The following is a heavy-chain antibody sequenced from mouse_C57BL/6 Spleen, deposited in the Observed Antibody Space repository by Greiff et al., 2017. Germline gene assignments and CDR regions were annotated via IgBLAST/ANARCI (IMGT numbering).Heavy chain of an antibody. V-gene: IGHV1-59*01. D-gene: IGHD2-3*01. CDR2: IDPSDSYT. CDR1: GYTFTSYW. CDR3: ARTGGYYVDYAMDY. J-gene: IGHJ4*01. Sequence: QVQLQQSGAELVRPGTSVKLSCKASGYTFTSYWMHWVKQRPGQGLEWIGVIDPSDSYTNYNQKFKGKATLTVDTSSSTAYMQLSSLTSEDSAVYYCARTGGYYVDYAMDYWGQGTSVTVSS.